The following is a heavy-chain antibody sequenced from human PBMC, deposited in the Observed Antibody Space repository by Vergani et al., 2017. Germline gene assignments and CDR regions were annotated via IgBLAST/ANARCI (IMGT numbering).Heavy chain of an antibody. CDR1: GFTFTNFA. D-gene: IGHD3-22*01. V-gene: IGHV3-23*04. Sequence: EVDLVASGGGFVQPGGSRRLSCAASGFTFTNFAMTWVRQAPGEGLEWVSGISGSGGFTYYADSVKGRFTISRDNSKNTMFLQMNNLRAEDTAVYYCAKDNVPGYYDSSGYCDYWGQGTLVTVSS. CDR3: AKDNVPGYYDSSGYCDY. J-gene: IGHJ4*02. CDR2: ISGSGGFT.